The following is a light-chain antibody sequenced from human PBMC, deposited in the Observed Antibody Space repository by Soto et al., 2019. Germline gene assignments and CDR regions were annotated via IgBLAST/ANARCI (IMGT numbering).Light chain of an antibody. Sequence: QSVLTQPPSVSGAPGQRVTISCTGSSSNIGANYDVHWYQQRPGTAPKLLIFANSNRPSGVPDRFSGSKSGTSASLVITGLQAEDEGDYYCAAWDDSLSGYVVFGGGTKLTVL. CDR1: SSNIGANYD. V-gene: IGLV1-40*01. J-gene: IGLJ2*01. CDR3: AAWDDSLSGYVV. CDR2: ANS.